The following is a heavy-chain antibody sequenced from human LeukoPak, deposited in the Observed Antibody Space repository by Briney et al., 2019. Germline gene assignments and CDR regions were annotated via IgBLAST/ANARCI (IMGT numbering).Heavy chain of an antibody. J-gene: IGHJ4*02. CDR1: GGSISSYY. CDR3: ARGGYTATDY. D-gene: IGHD5-18*01. V-gene: IGHV4-59*01. Sequence: SETLSLTCTVSGGSISSYYWSWIRQPPGKGLEWIGYIYYSGSTNYNPSLKSRVTISVDTSKNQFSLKLSSVTAADTAVYYCARGGYTATDYWGQGTLVTVSS. CDR2: IYYSGST.